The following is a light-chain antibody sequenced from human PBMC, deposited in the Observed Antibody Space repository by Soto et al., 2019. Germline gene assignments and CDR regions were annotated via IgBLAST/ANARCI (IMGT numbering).Light chain of an antibody. J-gene: IGLJ1*01. CDR1: SSNIGAGYD. Sequence: QSVLTQPPSVSGAPGQRVTISCTGSSSNIGAGYDVHWYQQFPGTAPKLLIYGNSNRPSGVPDRFSGSKSGTSASLAITGLQGDYQPDYYCQSYDSRLSAHVFGTGTKVTVL. CDR2: GNS. V-gene: IGLV1-40*01. CDR3: QSYDSRLSAHV.